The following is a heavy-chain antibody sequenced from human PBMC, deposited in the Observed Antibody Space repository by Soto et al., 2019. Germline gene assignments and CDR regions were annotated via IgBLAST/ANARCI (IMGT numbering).Heavy chain of an antibody. V-gene: IGHV4-4*02. CDR3: ARVPRAAAGKD. CDR1: GGSISSSNW. Sequence: QVQLQESGPGLVKPSGTLSLTCAVSGGSISSSNWWSWVRQPPGKGLEWIGEIYHSGSTNYNPSLKRRVTMSADKSKNQFSLMLSSVAAADTAGYFFARVPRAAAGKDWGQGTLVTVSS. J-gene: IGHJ4*02. CDR2: IYHSGST. D-gene: IGHD6-13*01.